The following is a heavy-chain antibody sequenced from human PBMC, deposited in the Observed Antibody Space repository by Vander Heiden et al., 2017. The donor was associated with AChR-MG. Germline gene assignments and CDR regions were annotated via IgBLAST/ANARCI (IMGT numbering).Heavy chain of an antibody. D-gene: IGHD2-21*01. J-gene: IGHJ4*02. CDR1: GASVSSNGYY. V-gene: IGHV4-61*08. Sequence: QVQLQESGPGLVKPSETLSLTCSVSGASVSSNGYYWNWIRQAPGKGLEWIGYISYSGGTNYNPSLKSRVTISVDTSKNQFSLKVTSVSDADTAVYYCVSRPREGGVVAPFDYWGQGTLVTVSS. CDR2: ISYSGGT. CDR3: VSRPREGGVVAPFDY.